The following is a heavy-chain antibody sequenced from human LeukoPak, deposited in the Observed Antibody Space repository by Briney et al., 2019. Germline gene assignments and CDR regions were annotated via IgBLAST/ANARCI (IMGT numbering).Heavy chain of an antibody. CDR3: ARDQKYYSFWSSIDY. D-gene: IGHD3-10*01. V-gene: IGHV3-30-3*01. CDR1: GFTFSSYA. J-gene: IGHJ4*02. CDR2: ISYDGSNK. Sequence: GGSLRLSCAASGFTFSSYAMHWVRQAPGKEREWVAVISYDGSNKYYADSVKGRFTISRDNSKNTLYLQMNSLRAEDTAVYYCARDQKYYSFWSSIDYWGQGTLVTVSS.